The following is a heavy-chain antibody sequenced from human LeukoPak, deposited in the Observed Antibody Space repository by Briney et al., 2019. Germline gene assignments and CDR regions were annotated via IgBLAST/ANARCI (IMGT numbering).Heavy chain of an antibody. CDR2: IIPIFGTA. D-gene: IGHD5-18*01. V-gene: IGHV1-69*13. J-gene: IGHJ2*01. Sequence: GGSVKVSCKASGGTFGRYVISSVGQAPGQRREWMGGIIPIFGTAHYAQKFQGRITITADESTSTVYMEMSSLRSADTAMYYRAKEGDTVLVTGYYDLWGRGTLVTVSS. CDR3: AKEGDTVLVTGYYDL. CDR1: GGTFGRYV.